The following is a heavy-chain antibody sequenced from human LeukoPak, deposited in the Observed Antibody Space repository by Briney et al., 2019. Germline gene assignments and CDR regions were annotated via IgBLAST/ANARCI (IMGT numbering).Heavy chain of an antibody. CDR3: ARDNMVRGVIITPEVFDY. D-gene: IGHD3-10*01. V-gene: IGHV1-2*02. CDR1: GYTFTGYY. J-gene: IGHJ4*02. Sequence: ASVKVSCKASGYTFTGYYMQWVRQAPGQGLEWMGWINPNSGGTNYAQKFQGRVTMTRDTSISTAYMELSRLRSDDTAVYYCARDNMVRGVIITPEVFDYWGQGTLVTVSS. CDR2: INPNSGGT.